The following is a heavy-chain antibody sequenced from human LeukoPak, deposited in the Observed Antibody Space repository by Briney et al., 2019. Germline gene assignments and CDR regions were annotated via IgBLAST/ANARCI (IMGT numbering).Heavy chain of an antibody. J-gene: IGHJ6*03. V-gene: IGHV1-69*13. CDR1: GGTFSSYA. D-gene: IGHD1-26*01. CDR3: ARGRDGSYYTRYYYYYYMDV. CDR2: IIPIFGTA. Sequence: SVKVSCKASGGTFSSYAISWVRQAPGQGLEWMGGIIPIFGTANYAQKFQGRVTITADESTSTAYMELSSLRSEDTAVYYCARGRDGSYYTRYYYYYYMDVWGKGTTVTVSS.